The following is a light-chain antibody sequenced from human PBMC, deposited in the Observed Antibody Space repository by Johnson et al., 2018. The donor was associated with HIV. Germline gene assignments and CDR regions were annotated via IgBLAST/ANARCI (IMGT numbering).Light chain of an antibody. Sequence: QSVLTQPPSVSAAPGQRVTVSCSGSSSNIGNNYVSWYRQLPGTAPKLLIYDNDKRPSGIPDRFSGSKSGTSATLGITGLQTGDEADYYCGTWDTSLSAGGGFGTGTKVSVL. V-gene: IGLV1-51*01. CDR3: GTWDTSLSAGGG. CDR1: SSNIGNNY. CDR2: DND. J-gene: IGLJ1*01.